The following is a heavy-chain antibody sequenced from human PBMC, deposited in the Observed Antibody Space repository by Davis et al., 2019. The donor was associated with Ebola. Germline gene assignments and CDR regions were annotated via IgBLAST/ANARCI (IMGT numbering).Heavy chain of an antibody. CDR3: AREGANDFWSGYITPWFYNWFDP. D-gene: IGHD3-3*01. Sequence: ASVKVSCKASGYTFTGYYMHWVRQAPGQGLEWMGWINPNSGGTNYAQKFQGRVTMTRDTSISTAYMELSRLRSDDTAVYYCAREGANDFWSGYITPWFYNWFDPWGQGTLVTVSS. V-gene: IGHV1-2*02. CDR1: GYTFTGYY. CDR2: INPNSGGT. J-gene: IGHJ5*02.